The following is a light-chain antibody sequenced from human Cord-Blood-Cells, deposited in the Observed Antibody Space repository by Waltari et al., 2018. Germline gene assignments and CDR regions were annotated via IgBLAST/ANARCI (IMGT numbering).Light chain of an antibody. V-gene: IGLV2-23*01. Sequence: QSALTQPASVSGSPGQSSPTSCAGTSSDVGRSNLVSWYQQHPSKAPKLMIYEGSKRPSGVSNRFSGSKSGNTASLTISGLQAEDEADYYCCSYAGSSYVFGTGTKVTVL. CDR1: SSDVGRSNL. J-gene: IGLJ1*01. CDR2: EGS. CDR3: CSYAGSSYV.